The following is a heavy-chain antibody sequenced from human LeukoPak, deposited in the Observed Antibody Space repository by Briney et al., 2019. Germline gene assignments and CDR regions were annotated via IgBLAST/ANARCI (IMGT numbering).Heavy chain of an antibody. CDR2: IYYTGSS. CDR1: DGSINNYY. Sequence: SETLSLTCTVSDGSINNYYWTWIRQPPGKGLEWIGNIYYTGSSYYNPSLKSPVAISVDTSRNQFSLKLTSVTAADTAVYYCARGTSLWDNWFDPWGQGTLVTVSS. CDR3: ARGTSLWDNWFDP. V-gene: IGHV4-59*12. J-gene: IGHJ5*02. D-gene: IGHD2-21*01.